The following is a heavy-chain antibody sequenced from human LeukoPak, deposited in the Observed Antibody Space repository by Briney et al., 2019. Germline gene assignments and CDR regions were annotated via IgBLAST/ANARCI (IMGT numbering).Heavy chain of an antibody. CDR3: AATFYDSSAYDAFDI. CDR1: GFTFDDYG. D-gene: IGHD3-22*01. CDR2: INSDGSST. J-gene: IGHJ3*02. V-gene: IGHV3-74*01. Sequence: GGSLRLSCAASGFTFDDYGMSWVRQAPGKGLVWVSRINSDGSSTIYADSVKGRLTISRDNAKNTLYLQINSLRAEDTAVYYCAATFYDSSAYDAFDIWGQGTMVTVSS.